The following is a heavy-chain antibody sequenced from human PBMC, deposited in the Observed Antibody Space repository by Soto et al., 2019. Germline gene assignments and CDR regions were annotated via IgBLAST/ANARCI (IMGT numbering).Heavy chain of an antibody. CDR3: AHAYGGTSWPNDAFDV. CDR1: GFSFSADGVG. V-gene: IGHV2-5*02. CDR2: IYWDDDT. Sequence: QITLKESGPTLVKPTQTLTLTCIFSGFSFSADGVGVGWIRQPPGKPLGGLALIYWDDDTRYSPSLKSRLTITKDTSKNQVVLTMTNMDPVDTATYYCAHAYGGTSWPNDAFDVWGQGTVVTVSS. J-gene: IGHJ3*01. D-gene: IGHD2-2*01.